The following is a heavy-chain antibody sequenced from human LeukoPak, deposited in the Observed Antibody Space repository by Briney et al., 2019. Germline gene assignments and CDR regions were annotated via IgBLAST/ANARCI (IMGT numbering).Heavy chain of an antibody. V-gene: IGHV1-69*01. Sequence: SVKVSCKASGGTFSSYAISWVRQAPGQGLEWMGGIIPIFGTASYAQKFQGRVTITADESTSTAYMELSSLRSEDTAVYYCARAGFGGFGVYYYYMDVWGKGTTVTVSS. J-gene: IGHJ6*03. CDR2: IIPIFGTA. D-gene: IGHD3-10*01. CDR1: GGTFSSYA. CDR3: ARAGFGGFGVYYYYMDV.